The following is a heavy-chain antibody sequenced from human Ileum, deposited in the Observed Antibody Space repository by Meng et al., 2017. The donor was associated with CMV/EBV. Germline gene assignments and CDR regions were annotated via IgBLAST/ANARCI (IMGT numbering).Heavy chain of an antibody. V-gene: IGHV4-39*07. D-gene: IGHD3-3*01. CDR2: IYYIGST. CDR3: ARDPGLRFWAVPKGAFDI. J-gene: IGHJ3*02. Sequence: SETLSLTCTVSGGSISSSSYYWGWIRQPPGKGLEWIGSIYYIGSTYYNPSLKSRVTISVDTSKNQFSLKLSSVTAADTAVYYCARDPGLRFWAVPKGAFDIWGQGTMVTVSS. CDR1: GGSISSSSYY.